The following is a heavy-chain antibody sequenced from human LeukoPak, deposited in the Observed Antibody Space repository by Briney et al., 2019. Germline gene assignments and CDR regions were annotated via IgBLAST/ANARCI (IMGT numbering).Heavy chain of an antibody. J-gene: IGHJ5*01. Sequence: PSETLSLTCTVSGGSLSSNSNYWGWIRQPPGRGLEWIGSVYYSGSTYYNPSLKSRVTISVDPSKSQFSLKLNSVTAADTAVYFCAILGTGSSWGLGTLVTVSS. CDR3: AILGTGSS. CDR1: GGSLSSNSNY. CDR2: VYYSGST. D-gene: IGHD3-10*01. V-gene: IGHV4-39*01.